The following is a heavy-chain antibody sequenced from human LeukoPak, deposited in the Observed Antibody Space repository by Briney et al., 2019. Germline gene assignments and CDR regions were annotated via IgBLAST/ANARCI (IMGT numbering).Heavy chain of an antibody. CDR1: GFTFSSYW. CDR3: ARVVDHDYGDYYLDY. J-gene: IGHJ4*02. CDR2: IKTDGSST. D-gene: IGHD4-17*01. Sequence: GGSLRLSCAASGFTFSSYWMHWVRQAPGKGLVWVSHIKTDGSSTNYADSVKGRLTISRDNSKNTLYLQMNSLRAEDTAVYYCARVVDHDYGDYYLDYWGQGTLVTVSS. V-gene: IGHV3-74*01.